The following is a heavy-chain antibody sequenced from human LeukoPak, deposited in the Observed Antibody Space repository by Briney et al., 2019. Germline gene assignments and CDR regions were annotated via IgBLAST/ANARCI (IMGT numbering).Heavy chain of an antibody. D-gene: IGHD3-22*01. CDR3: ARYWGPYDNSGAYFDY. Sequence: PSETLSLTCTVSGGSISSRGFYWSWIRQHPGKGLEWIGYISYSGSTYYNPSLKSRVTISVDTSKNQFSLKLSSVTAADTATYYCARYWGPYDNSGAYFDYWGQGTLVTVSS. CDR1: GGSISSRGFY. J-gene: IGHJ4*02. V-gene: IGHV4-31*03. CDR2: ISYSGST.